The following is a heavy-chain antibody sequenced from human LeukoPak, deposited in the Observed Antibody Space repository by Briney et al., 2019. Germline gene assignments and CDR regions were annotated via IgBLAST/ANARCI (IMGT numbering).Heavy chain of an antibody. V-gene: IGHV5-51*01. CDR3: ARHSYCGSTTCYYYYGMDV. J-gene: IGHJ6*02. CDR2: IYPGDSGT. Sequence: GESLKISCKGSGYSFTSYWIGWVRQMPGKGLEWMGIIYPGDSGTRYSPSFQGQVTISADKSISTAYLQWSSLKASDTAMYYCARHSYCGSTTCYYYYGMDVWGQGTTVTVSS. D-gene: IGHD2-2*01. CDR1: GYSFTSYW.